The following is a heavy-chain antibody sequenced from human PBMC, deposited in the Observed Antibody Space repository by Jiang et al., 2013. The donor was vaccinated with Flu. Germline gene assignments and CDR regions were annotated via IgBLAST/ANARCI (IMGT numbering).Heavy chain of an antibody. CDR3: TRDRNRRRIAAAGYYYGMDV. CDR1: GLTFGDYA. V-gene: IGHV3-49*04. CDR2: IRSKAYGGTT. Sequence: VQLLESGGGLVQPGRSLRLSCTASGLTFGDYAMSWVRQAPGKGLEWVGFIRSKAYGGTTEYAASVKGRFTISRDDSKSIAYLQMNSLKTEDTAVYYCTRDRNRRRIAAAGYYYGMDVWGQGTTGHRLL. D-gene: IGHD6-13*01. J-gene: IGHJ6*02.